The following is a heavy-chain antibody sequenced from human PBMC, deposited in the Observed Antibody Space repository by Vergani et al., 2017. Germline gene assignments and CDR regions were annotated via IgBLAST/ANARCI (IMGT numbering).Heavy chain of an antibody. J-gene: IGHJ4*02. CDR1: GYTFTSYD. CDR2: ISGYNGNT. Sequence: QVQLVQSGAEVKKPGASVKVSCKASGYTFTSYDISWVRQAPGQGLEWMGRISGYNGNTNYAQNLQGRVIMTADTSTSTAYMELRSLRSDDTAVYYCARQDSNYANFDYGGQGTLVTVSS. CDR3: ARQDSNYANFDY. V-gene: IGHV1-18*01. D-gene: IGHD4-11*01.